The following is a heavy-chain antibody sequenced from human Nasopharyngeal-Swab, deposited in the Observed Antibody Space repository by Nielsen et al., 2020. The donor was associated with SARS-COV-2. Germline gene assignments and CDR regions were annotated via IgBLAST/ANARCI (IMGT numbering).Heavy chain of an antibody. V-gene: IGHV3-33*01. J-gene: IGHJ6*02. CDR2: IWYDGSNK. D-gene: IGHD3-9*01. Sequence: GESLKISCAASGFTFSSYGMHWVRQAPGKGLEWVAVIWYDGSNKYYADSVKGRFTISRDNSKNTLYLQMNSLRAEDTAVYYCARDGRLRYFDWSYYYYGMDVWGQGTTVTVSS. CDR3: ARDGRLRYFDWSYYYYGMDV. CDR1: GFTFSSYG.